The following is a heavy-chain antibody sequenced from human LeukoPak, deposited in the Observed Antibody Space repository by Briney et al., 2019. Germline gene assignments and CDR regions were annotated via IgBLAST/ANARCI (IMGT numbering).Heavy chain of an antibody. D-gene: IGHD5-24*01. Sequence: TGGSLRLSCAASGFTFSSYSMNWVRQAPGKGLEWVAYISTSTTHYADSVRGRFTISRDNAKNSLYLQMNSLRAEDTAVYYCAKGDLNYYYYYYMDVWGKGTTVTVSS. CDR2: ISTSTT. J-gene: IGHJ6*03. CDR1: GFTFSSYS. CDR3: AKGDLNYYYYYYMDV. V-gene: IGHV3-48*01.